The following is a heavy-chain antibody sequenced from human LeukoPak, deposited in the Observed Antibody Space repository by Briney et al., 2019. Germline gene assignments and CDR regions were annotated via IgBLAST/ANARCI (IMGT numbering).Heavy chain of an antibody. J-gene: IGHJ4*02. CDR3: AKPRVGDFIVVVPAAEDC. D-gene: IGHD2-2*01. V-gene: IGHV3-23*01. CDR1: GFTFSNYA. CDR2: INGNGGGT. Sequence: GRSLRLSCAASGFTFSNYAMSWVRQAPGKGLEWVSAINGNGGGTYYADSVKGRFTISRDNSRNTLFLHMNTLRAEDTAVYYCAKPRVGDFIVVVPAAEDCWGQGTLVTVSS.